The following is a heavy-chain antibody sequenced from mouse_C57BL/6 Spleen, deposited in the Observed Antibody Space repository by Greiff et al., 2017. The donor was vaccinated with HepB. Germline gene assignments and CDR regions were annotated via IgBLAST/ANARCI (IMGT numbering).Heavy chain of an antibody. Sequence: VQLQQSGPELVKPGASVKLSCKASGYTFTSYWMHWVKQRPGQGLEWIGEIDPSDSYTNYNQKFKGKSTLTVDKSSSTAYMQLSSLTSEDSAVYYCASFLPDLRYFDVWGTGTTVTVSS. CDR3: ASFLPDLRYFDV. CDR2: IDPSDSYT. CDR1: GYTFTSYW. V-gene: IGHV1-69*01. J-gene: IGHJ1*03.